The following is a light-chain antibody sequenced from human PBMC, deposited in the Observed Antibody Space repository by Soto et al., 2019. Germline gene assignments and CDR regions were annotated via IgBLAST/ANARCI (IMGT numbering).Light chain of an antibody. Sequence: IQMTHSPSSLSASVGDRVTITCRASQSLSSRLTWYPQKPGEAPKLLIYETSSLHSGVPSRFSGSGSETDFTLTINSLQPEDFATYYCQQSFSPPYPFGHGTKREIK. V-gene: IGKV1-39*01. CDR1: QSLSSR. J-gene: IGKJ2*01. CDR2: ETS. CDR3: QQSFSPPYP.